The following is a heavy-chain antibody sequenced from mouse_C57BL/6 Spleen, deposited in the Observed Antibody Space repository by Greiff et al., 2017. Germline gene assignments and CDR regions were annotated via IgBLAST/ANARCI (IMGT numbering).Heavy chain of an antibody. J-gene: IGHJ2*01. V-gene: IGHV1-72*01. CDR3: AGEGGTTGGYYFDD. CDR2: IDPNSGGT. CDR1: GYTFTSYW. D-gene: IGHD1-1*01. Sequence: QVQLQQPGAELVKPGASVKLSCKASGYTFTSYWMHWVKQRPGRGLEWIGRIDPNSGGTKYNEKFQSKATLTVDKPSSTAYMQLNSLTSEDCAVYECAGEGGTTGGYYFDDWGQGTTLTVSS.